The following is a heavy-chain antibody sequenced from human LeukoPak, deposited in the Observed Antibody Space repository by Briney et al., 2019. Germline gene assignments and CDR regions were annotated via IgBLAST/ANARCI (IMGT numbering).Heavy chain of an antibody. Sequence: PSETLSLTCAVYGGSFSGYYWSWIRQHPGKGLEWIGYIYYSGSTYYNPSLKSRVTISVDTSKNQFSLKLSSVTAADTAVYYCARGADSSGIAWGQGTLVTVSS. J-gene: IGHJ5*02. V-gene: IGHV4-31*11. CDR1: GGSFSGYY. CDR3: ARGADSSGIA. D-gene: IGHD3-22*01. CDR2: IYYSGST.